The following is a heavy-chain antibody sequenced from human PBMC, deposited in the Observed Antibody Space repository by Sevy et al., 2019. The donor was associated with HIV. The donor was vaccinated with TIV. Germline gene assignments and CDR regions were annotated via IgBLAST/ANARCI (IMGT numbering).Heavy chain of an antibody. Sequence: GGSLRLSCAASGFKFRTYSMNWVRQAPAKGLEWLSYISDDSRYIYYSDSVKGRFTISRANAKNLLFLQMNNLRVEDTAIYYCARDFTIFGVVSGIDYWGQGNLVTVSS. CDR1: GFKFRTYS. CDR2: ISDDSRYI. CDR3: ARDFTIFGVVSGIDY. J-gene: IGHJ4*02. V-gene: IGHV3-21*04. D-gene: IGHD3-3*01.